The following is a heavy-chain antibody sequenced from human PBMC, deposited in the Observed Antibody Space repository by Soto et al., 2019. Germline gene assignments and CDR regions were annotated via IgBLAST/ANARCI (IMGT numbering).Heavy chain of an antibody. CDR3: GRGRSGQIVVFY. D-gene: IGHD1-26*01. Sequence: ASGKVCCKASGYTFTVHYIHWVRQAPEQGPEWMGEIGPESGATRYAQKFQGRVTMTRDTSITTVYMELKNLSPDDTAVYYCGRGRSGQIVVFYWGQGPPVTVSS. CDR2: IGPESGAT. J-gene: IGHJ4*02. V-gene: IGHV1-2*02. CDR1: GYTFTVHY.